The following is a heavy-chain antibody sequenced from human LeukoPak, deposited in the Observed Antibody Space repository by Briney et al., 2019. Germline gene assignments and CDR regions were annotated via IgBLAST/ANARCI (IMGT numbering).Heavy chain of an antibody. J-gene: IGHJ4*02. CDR1: GFTFSSYS. V-gene: IGHV3-21*01. D-gene: IGHD2-8*01. CDR2: ISSSSSYI. Sequence: PGGSLRLSCAASGFTFSSYSMNWVRQAPGKGLEWVSSISSSSSYIYYADSVKGRFTISRDNSKNTLYLQMNSLRAEDTAVYYCARAHCTNGVCYYYFDYWGQGTLVTVSS. CDR3: ARAHCTNGVCYYYFDY.